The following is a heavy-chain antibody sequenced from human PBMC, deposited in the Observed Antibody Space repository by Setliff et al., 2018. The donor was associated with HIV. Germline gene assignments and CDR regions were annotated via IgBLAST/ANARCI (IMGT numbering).Heavy chain of an antibody. V-gene: IGHV1-8*02. CDR3: ARVPYRSAWFSGGHDAFDI. J-gene: IGHJ3*02. D-gene: IGHD6-19*01. CDR1: GYTFTSYD. Sequence: GASVKVSCKASGYTFTSYDINWVRQATGQGLEWMGWMNPNSGNTGYAQKFQGRVTMTRNTSISTAYMELSSLRSEDTAVYYCARVPYRSAWFSGGHDAFDIWGQGTMVTVSS. CDR2: MNPNSGNT.